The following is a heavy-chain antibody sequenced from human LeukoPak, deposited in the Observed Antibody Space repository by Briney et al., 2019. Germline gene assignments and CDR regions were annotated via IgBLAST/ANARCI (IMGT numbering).Heavy chain of an antibody. J-gene: IGHJ5*02. CDR1: GGSISSSYYY. D-gene: IGHD3-3*01. CDR2: IYSSGST. CDR3: ARALYYDFWSGYYFRAQSYWFDP. V-gene: IGHV4-39*01. Sequence: TSETLSLTCTVSGGSISSSYYYWGWIRQPPGKGLEWIGSIYSSGSTYYNPSLKSRVTISVDTSKNQFSLKLTSVTAADTAVYYCARALYYDFWSGYYFRAQSYWFDPWGQGTLVTVSS.